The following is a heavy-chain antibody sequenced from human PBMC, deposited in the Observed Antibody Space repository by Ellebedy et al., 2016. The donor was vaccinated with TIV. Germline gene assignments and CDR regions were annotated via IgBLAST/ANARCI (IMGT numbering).Heavy chain of an antibody. CDR3: ARHDGNSWTSFDN. Sequence: AASVKVSCKSSGYTFTANAINWVRQAPGQGLEWIGWINTYNGNPTYARDFTGRFVFSLDTSVSAAYLQITSLKAEDTAVYYCARHDGNSWTSFDNWGQGTLVTVSA. V-gene: IGHV7-4-1*02. J-gene: IGHJ4*02. CDR1: GYTFTANA. D-gene: IGHD6-13*01. CDR2: INTYNGNP.